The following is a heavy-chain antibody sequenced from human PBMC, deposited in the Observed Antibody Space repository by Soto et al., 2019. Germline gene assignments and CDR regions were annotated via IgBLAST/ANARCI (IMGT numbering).Heavy chain of an antibody. CDR1: GGSVSSGGFS. D-gene: IGHD3-10*01. Sequence: SETLSLTCSVSGGSVSSGGFSWSWIRQPLGKGLEWIGYIYPTGTTSHNPSLKSRVTISIDRSKTQFSLKLTSVTAADTAVYYCVRDRGDGSRNYYLSMGMDVWGRGTTVTVSS. CDR2: IYPTGTT. J-gene: IGHJ6*02. CDR3: VRDRGDGSRNYYLSMGMDV. V-gene: IGHV4-30-2*01.